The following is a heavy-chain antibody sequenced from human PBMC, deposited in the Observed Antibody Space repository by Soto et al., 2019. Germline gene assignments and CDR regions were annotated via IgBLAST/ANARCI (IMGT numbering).Heavy chain of an antibody. J-gene: IGHJ4*02. CDR1: GYSFTSYW. V-gene: IGHV5-51*01. Sequence: GESLKISCKGSGYSFTSYWIGWVRQMPGKGLEWMGIIYPGDSDIRYSPSFQGQVTISADKSISTAYLQWSSLKASDTAMYYCARQNYYDSSGYEPYFDYWGQGTLVTVSS. CDR3: ARQNYYDSSGYEPYFDY. D-gene: IGHD3-22*01. CDR2: IYPGDSDI.